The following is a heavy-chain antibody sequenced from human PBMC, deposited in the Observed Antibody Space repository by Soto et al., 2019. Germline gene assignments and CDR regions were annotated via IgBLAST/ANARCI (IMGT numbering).Heavy chain of an antibody. CDR1: GFTFSSYA. CDR3: ARDITVFAMPSPSDWFAY. Sequence: EVQLLESGGGLVQPGGSLRLSCAASGFTFSSYAMSWVRQSPGKGLEWVSAISGCGGSTYYADSVKGRFTISRDNSKNTLYLQMNILRPEDKDIYYCARDITVFAMPSPSDWFAYWGQGTLVTVSS. D-gene: IGHD3-3*01. J-gene: IGHJ5*01. CDR2: ISGCGGST. V-gene: IGHV3-23*01.